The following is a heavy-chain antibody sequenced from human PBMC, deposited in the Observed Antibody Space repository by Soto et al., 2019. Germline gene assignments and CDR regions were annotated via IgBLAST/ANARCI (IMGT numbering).Heavy chain of an antibody. CDR3: ARYFRGSGRYFFDY. V-gene: IGHV3-7*03. J-gene: IGHJ4*02. D-gene: IGHD6-19*01. Sequence: HPGGSLRLSCVASGFTFISSFMGWVRQAPGKGLEWVANINQDGGGTYYVDSVEGRFTISRDNAKDSLYLQMNSLRGEDMAVYYCARYFRGSGRYFFDYWGQGTLVTVSS. CDR1: GFTFISSF. CDR2: INQDGGGT.